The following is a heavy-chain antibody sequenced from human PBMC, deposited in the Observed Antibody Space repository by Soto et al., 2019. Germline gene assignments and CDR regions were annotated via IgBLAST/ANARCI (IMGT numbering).Heavy chain of an antibody. J-gene: IGHJ5*02. V-gene: IGHV1-3*01. CDR2: INAGNGNT. CDR1: GYTFTSYA. Sequence: ASVKVSCKASGYTFTSYAMHWVRQAPGQRLEWMGWINAGNGNTKYSQKFQGRVTITRDTSASTAYMELSSLRSEDTAVYYCARGRTLWFGETNHGFDPWGQGTLVTVSS. CDR3: ARGRTLWFGETNHGFDP. D-gene: IGHD3-10*01.